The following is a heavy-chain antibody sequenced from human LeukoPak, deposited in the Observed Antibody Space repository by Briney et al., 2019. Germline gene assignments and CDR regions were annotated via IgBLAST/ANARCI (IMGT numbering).Heavy chain of an antibody. CDR2: ISGPGGTT. J-gene: IGHJ4*02. CDR1: GFTFSSYA. D-gene: IGHD2-2*01. Sequence: GGSLRLSCAASGFTFSSYAMSWVRQTLGKGLEWVSAISGPGGTTYYADSVKGRFTISRDNSKNTLYLQINSLRAEDTAVYYCAKATKYAYYFDYWGQGTLVTVSS. CDR3: AKATKYAYYFDY. V-gene: IGHV3-23*01.